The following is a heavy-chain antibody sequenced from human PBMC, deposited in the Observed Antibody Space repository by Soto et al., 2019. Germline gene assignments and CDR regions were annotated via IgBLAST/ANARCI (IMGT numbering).Heavy chain of an antibody. J-gene: IGHJ6*02. V-gene: IGHV4-59*01. Sequence: SETLSLTCTVSGGSISSYYWSWIRQPPGKGLEWIGYIYYSGSTNYNPSLKSRVTISVDTSKNQFSLKLSSVTAADTAVYYCARDRGIAARPGFYYYYYGMDVWGQGTTVTVSS. CDR1: GGSISSYY. CDR2: IYYSGST. CDR3: ARDRGIAARPGFYYYYYGMDV. D-gene: IGHD6-6*01.